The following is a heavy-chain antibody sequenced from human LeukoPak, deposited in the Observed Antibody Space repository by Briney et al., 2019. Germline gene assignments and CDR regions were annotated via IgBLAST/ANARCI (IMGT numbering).Heavy chain of an antibody. Sequence: SETLSLTCTVSGGSISSHYWSWIRQPPGKGLEWIGSIYYSGSTHYNPSLKSRVTISVDMSKNQFSLKLSSVTAADTAVYYCARDTNEYYYESSGYYFYYWGQGTLVTVSS. J-gene: IGHJ4*02. CDR3: ARDTNEYYYESSGYYFYY. CDR2: IYYSGST. CDR1: GGSISSHY. D-gene: IGHD3-22*01. V-gene: IGHV4-39*07.